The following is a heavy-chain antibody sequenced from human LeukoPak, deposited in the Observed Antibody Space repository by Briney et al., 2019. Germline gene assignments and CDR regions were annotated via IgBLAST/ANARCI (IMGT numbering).Heavy chain of an antibody. J-gene: IGHJ4*01. Sequence: GGSLRLSCEVSGFTFSSYAMHWVRQAPGKGLEWVAVISSDGSKKVYADSVKGRFTISRDNSKNTLYLQMNSLRAEDTAVYYCARGAHKRDDYGGFFDYWGQGTLVTVSS. CDR3: ARGAHKRDDYGGFFDY. D-gene: IGHD4-23*01. CDR1: GFTFSSYA. CDR2: ISSDGSKK. V-gene: IGHV3-30*04.